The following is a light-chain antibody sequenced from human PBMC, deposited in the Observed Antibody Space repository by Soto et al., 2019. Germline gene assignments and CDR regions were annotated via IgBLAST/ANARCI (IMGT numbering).Light chain of an antibody. J-gene: IGKJ3*01. Sequence: DIQMTQSPSSLSASAGDTVTITCRASQSISRYLNWYQQKPGKAPNLLIYGATSLQSGVPSRFSGSGSATDFTLTISSLQPEDFATYFCQQSYNFLFTCGPGTKVDIK. V-gene: IGKV1-39*01. CDR3: QQSYNFLFT. CDR2: GAT. CDR1: QSISRY.